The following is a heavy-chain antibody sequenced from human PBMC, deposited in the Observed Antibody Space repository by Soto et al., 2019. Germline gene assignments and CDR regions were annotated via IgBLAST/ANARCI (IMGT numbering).Heavy chain of an antibody. J-gene: IGHJ6*02. CDR3: ARESGWDEGYYYGMDV. V-gene: IGHV4-31*03. D-gene: IGHD1-26*01. Sequence: QVQLQESGPGLVKPSQTLSLTCTVSGGSISSGGYYWSWIRQHPGKGLEWIGYIYYSGSTYYNPYLKSRVTISVDTSKNQFSLKLSSVTAADTAVYYCARESGWDEGYYYGMDVWGQGTTVTVSS. CDR2: IYYSGST. CDR1: GGSISSGGYY.